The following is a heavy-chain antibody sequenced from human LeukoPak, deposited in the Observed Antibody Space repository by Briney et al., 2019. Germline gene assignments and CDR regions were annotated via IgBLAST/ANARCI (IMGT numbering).Heavy chain of an antibody. D-gene: IGHD5-12*01. Sequence: GASVKVSCKASGYTFTSYGISWVRQAPGQGLEWMGWISAYNGNTNYAQKFQGRVTMTRDMSTSTVYMELSSLRSEDTAVYYCARDRSGYDLRVFDYWGQGTLVTVSS. CDR3: ARDRSGYDLRVFDY. V-gene: IGHV1-18*01. CDR1: GYTFTSYG. CDR2: ISAYNGNT. J-gene: IGHJ4*02.